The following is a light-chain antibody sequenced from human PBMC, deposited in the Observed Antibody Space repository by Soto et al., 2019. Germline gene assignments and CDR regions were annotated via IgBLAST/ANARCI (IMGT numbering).Light chain of an antibody. CDR2: DAS. CDR3: QQYNSYWT. J-gene: IGKJ1*01. V-gene: IGKV1-5*01. CDR1: QSINSW. Sequence: DILMTQSPSTLSASGGDRATLTCRASQSINSWFAWYQQKPGKAPKLLIYDASSLASGVPSRFSGSGSGTEFTLTISSLQPDDFATYYCQQYNSYWTFGQGTKVDIK.